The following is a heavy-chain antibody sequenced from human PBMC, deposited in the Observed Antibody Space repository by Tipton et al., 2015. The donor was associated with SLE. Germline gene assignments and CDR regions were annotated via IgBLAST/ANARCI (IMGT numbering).Heavy chain of an antibody. CDR3: AKDVGYGSGSRAFDI. V-gene: IGHV3-7*03. CDR1: GFIFSSYW. CDR2: IKHDGSGH. D-gene: IGHD3-10*01. J-gene: IGHJ3*02. Sequence: SLRLSCTASGFIFSSYWMSWVRQAPGKGLEWVANIKHDGSGHYYVDSVKGRFTISRDNARNSLYLQMNSLRVEDTALYYCAKDVGYGSGSRAFDIWGQGTMVTVSS.